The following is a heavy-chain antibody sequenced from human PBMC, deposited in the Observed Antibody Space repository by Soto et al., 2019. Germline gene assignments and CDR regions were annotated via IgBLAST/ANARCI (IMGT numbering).Heavy chain of an antibody. V-gene: IGHV3-30-3*01. CDR2: ISYDGSNK. J-gene: IGHJ4*02. Sequence: QVQLVESGGGVVQPGRSLILSCAASGFTFSSYAMHWVRQAPGKGLEWVAVISYDGSNKYYADSVKGRFTISRDNSKNTLYLQMNSLRAEVTAVYYCAREGSYDSSGPPGGYWGQGTLVTVS. CDR3: AREGSYDSSGPPGGY. CDR1: GFTFSSYA. D-gene: IGHD3-22*01.